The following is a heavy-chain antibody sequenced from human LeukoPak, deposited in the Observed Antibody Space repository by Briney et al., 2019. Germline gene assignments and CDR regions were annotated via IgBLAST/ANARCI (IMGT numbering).Heavy chain of an antibody. Sequence: GRSLRLSCTASGFTFNSYTLHWVRQAPGKGLEWVAVISYDGSNKYYADSVKGRFTISRDNSKNTLYLQMNSLRAEDTAVYYCARDYDGDYLGYYYYGMDVWGQGTTVTVSS. CDR2: ISYDGSNK. J-gene: IGHJ6*02. V-gene: IGHV3-30*04. D-gene: IGHD4-17*01. CDR1: GFTFNSYT. CDR3: ARDYDGDYLGYYYYGMDV.